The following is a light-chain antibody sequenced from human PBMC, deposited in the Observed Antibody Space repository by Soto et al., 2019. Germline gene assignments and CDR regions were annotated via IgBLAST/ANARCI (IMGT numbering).Light chain of an antibody. Sequence: DIQMTQSPSSLSASVGDRVTITCRASQSISSYLNWYQQKPGKAPKLLIYAASSLQSGVPSRFSGSGSGTDFTLTISSLQPKDFATYYCQQSYSTPAAFGGGTKVEIK. J-gene: IGKJ4*01. V-gene: IGKV1-39*01. CDR2: AAS. CDR1: QSISSY. CDR3: QQSYSTPAA.